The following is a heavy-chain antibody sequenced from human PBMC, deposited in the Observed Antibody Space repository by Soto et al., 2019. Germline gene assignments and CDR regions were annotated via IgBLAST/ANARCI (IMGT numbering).Heavy chain of an antibody. D-gene: IGHD3-10*01. CDR3: ARDSYYYGSGSYPYYYGMDV. V-gene: IGHV1-18*01. J-gene: IGHJ6*02. Sequence: ASVKVSCKTSGYTFTNYGINWVRQAPGQGLEWMGWISAYNGNTNYAQKPQGRVTMTTDTSTSTAYMELRSLRSDDTAVYYCARDSYYYGSGSYPYYYGMDVWGQGTTVTVSS. CDR2: ISAYNGNT. CDR1: GYTFTNYG.